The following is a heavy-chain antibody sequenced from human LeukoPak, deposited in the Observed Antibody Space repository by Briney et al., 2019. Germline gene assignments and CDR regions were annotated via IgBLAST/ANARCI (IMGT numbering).Heavy chain of an antibody. CDR2: IYPGDSDT. J-gene: IGHJ4*02. CDR3: ARQSPGVARFDY. CDR1: GYSFTSYW. Sequence: GESLKISCQGSGYSFTSYWIGWVRQLPGKGLKWMGIIYPGDSDTRYSPSFQGQVTISSDKSISTAYLQWSSLKASDTAMYYCARQSPGVARFDYWGQGTLVTVSS. D-gene: IGHD2-15*01. V-gene: IGHV5-51*01.